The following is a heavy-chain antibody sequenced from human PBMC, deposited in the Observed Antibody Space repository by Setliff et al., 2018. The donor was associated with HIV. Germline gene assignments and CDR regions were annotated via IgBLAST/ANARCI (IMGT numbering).Heavy chain of an antibody. CDR3: ARELLRSWDGSENSYKPYYFDY. D-gene: IGHD3-10*01. J-gene: IGHJ4*02. Sequence: SETLSLTCAVSGYAISSGYYWGWIRRPPGKGLEWIGSIYNRGSTYYNPSLKSRVTISVDTSKNQFSLKLSSVTAADTAVYYCARELLRSWDGSENSYKPYYFDYWGQGTLVTAPQ. CDR1: GYAISSGYY. CDR2: IYNRGST. V-gene: IGHV4-38-2*02.